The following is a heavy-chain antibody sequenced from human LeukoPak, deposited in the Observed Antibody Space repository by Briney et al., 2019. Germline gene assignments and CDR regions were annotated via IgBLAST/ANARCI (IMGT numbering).Heavy chain of an antibody. CDR3: AKDPDYYGSGSYSDY. CDR2: ISGSGGST. D-gene: IGHD3-10*01. CDR1: GFTFSSYA. V-gene: IGHV3-23*01. J-gene: IGHJ4*02. Sequence: GGSLRLSCAASGFTFSSYAMSWVRQAPGKGLEWVSAISGSGGSTYYADSVNGRLPISRGNSKNTLYLQMNSLRAEDTAVYYCAKDPDYYGSGSYSDYWGQGTLVTVSS.